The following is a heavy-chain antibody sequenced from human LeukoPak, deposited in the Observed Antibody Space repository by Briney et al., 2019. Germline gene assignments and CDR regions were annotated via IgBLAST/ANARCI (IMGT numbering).Heavy chain of an antibody. D-gene: IGHD3-10*01. CDR2: INPNSGDT. V-gene: IGHV1-2*02. Sequence: ASVKVSCKASGYTFTGYYMQWARQAPGQGVEWMGWINPNSGDTNYAQNFQGRVTMTRDTSISTVYMELSRLRYDDTALYYCARGLLWFGELGYWGRGTLVTVSS. J-gene: IGHJ4*02. CDR1: GYTFTGYY. CDR3: ARGLLWFGELGY.